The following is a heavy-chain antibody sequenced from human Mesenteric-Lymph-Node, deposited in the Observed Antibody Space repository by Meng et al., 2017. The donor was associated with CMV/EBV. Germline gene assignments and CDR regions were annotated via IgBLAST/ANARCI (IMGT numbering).Heavy chain of an antibody. Sequence: SGGTFSEYAITWVRQAPGQGLEWMGGIIPISGIPNYAQKFQGRVTITVDESTSTTYMELSSLRSEDTAMYFCAREYYGSGSYNADYWGQGTLVTVSS. CDR1: GGTFSEYA. CDR2: IIPISGIP. V-gene: IGHV1-69*01. D-gene: IGHD3-10*01. J-gene: IGHJ4*02. CDR3: AREYYGSGSYNADY.